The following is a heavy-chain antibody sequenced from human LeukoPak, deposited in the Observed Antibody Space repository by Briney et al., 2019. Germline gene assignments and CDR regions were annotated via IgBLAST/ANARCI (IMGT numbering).Heavy chain of an antibody. CDR3: ARDLQGSGSHCDY. Sequence: GGSLRLSCTASGFTFADYAVSWFRQAPGKGLEWVGFIRNKAYGGTTECAASVKGRFIISRDDSKSIAYLQLDSLKTEDTAVYYCARDLQGSGSHCDYWGQGTLVTVSS. V-gene: IGHV3-49*03. CDR2: IRNKAYGGTT. CDR1: GFTFADYA. J-gene: IGHJ4*02. D-gene: IGHD1-26*01.